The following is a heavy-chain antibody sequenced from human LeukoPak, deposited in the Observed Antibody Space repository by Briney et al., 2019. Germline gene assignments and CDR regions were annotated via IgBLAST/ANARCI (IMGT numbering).Heavy chain of an antibody. D-gene: IGHD1-26*01. CDR3: AKGLTGDPQFKWELMFNAFDI. V-gene: IGHV3-23*01. CDR1: GFTFSSYA. Sequence: GGSLRLSCAASGFTFSSYAMSWVRQAPGKGLEWVSAISGSGGSTYYADSVKGRFTISRDNSKNTLYLQMNSLRAEDTAVYYCAKGLTGDPQFKWELMFNAFDIWGQGTMVTVSS. CDR2: ISGSGGST. J-gene: IGHJ3*02.